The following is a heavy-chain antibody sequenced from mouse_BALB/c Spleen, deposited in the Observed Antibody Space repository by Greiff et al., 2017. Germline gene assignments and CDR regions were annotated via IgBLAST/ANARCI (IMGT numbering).Heavy chain of an antibody. CDR1: GYTFTSYW. CDR2: IYPGDGDT. J-gene: IGHJ4*01. D-gene: IGHD2-10*01. Sequence: VQLQQSGAELARPGASVKLSCKASGYTFTSYWMQWVKQRPGQGLEWIGAIYPGDGDTRYTQKFKGKATLTADKSSSTAYMQLSSLASEDSAVYYCARYRAYYGNYDAMDYWGQGTSVTVSS. CDR3: ARYRAYYGNYDAMDY. V-gene: IGHV1-87*01.